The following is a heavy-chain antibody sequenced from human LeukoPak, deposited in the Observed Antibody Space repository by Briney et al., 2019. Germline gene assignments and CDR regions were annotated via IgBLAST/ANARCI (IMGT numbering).Heavy chain of an antibody. CDR3: ARGSWSQVPFDY. D-gene: IGHD1-26*01. V-gene: IGHV4-31*03. Sequence: PSETLSLTCTVSGGSISSGGYYWIWNRPHPGQGLEWIGYIYYSGSTYYNPSLKSRVTISVDTSKNQFSLKLSSVTAADTAVYYCARGSWSQVPFDYWGQGTLVTVSS. CDR2: IYYSGST. CDR1: GGSISSGGYY. J-gene: IGHJ4*02.